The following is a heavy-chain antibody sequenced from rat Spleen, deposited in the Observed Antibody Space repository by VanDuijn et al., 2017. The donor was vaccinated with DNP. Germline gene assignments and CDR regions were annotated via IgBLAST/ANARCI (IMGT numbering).Heavy chain of an antibody. Sequence: EVQLVESGGGLVQPGRSLKLSCAASGFTFNNYWMTWIRQVPGKGLEWVASLTSSCGSTYYPDSVKGRFTISRDNAKNTLYLQMNSLRSEDTATYYCARTTRVYWYFDFWGPGTMVTVSS. CDR3: ARTTRVYWYFDF. J-gene: IGHJ1*01. CDR2: LTSSCGST. D-gene: IGHD1-4*01. V-gene: IGHV5-31*01. CDR1: GFTFNNYW.